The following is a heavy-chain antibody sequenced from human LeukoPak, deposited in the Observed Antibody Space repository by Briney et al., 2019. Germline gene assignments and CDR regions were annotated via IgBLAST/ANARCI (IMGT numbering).Heavy chain of an antibody. D-gene: IGHD5-18*01. CDR1: GYTFTDYY. CDR2: VNLNSGGT. CDR3: ARVALAGSRIHLLDN. Sequence: ASVKVSCKASGYTFTDYYMYWVRQAPGQVPEWMGWVNLNSGGTQYVQKFQGRVTMTRDTSISTAYMELTSLTSDDTAMYFCARVALAGSRIHLLDNWGQGTLVIVSS. J-gene: IGHJ4*02. V-gene: IGHV1-2*02.